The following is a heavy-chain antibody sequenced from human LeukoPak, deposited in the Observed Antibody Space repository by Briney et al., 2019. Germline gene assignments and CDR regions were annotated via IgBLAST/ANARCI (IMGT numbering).Heavy chain of an antibody. Sequence: GASVKVSCKASGYTFTGYYMHWVRQAPGQGLEWMGWINPNSGGTNYAQKFQGRVTMTRDTSISTAYMELSRLRSDDTAVYYCARDLLDIVVVPAANSFDYWGQGTLVTVSS. D-gene: IGHD2-2*03. CDR1: GYTFTGYY. V-gene: IGHV1-2*02. CDR3: ARDLLDIVVVPAANSFDY. CDR2: INPNSGGT. J-gene: IGHJ4*02.